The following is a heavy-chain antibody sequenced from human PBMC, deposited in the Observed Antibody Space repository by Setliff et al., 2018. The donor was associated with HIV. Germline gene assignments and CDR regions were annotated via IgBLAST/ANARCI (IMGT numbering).Heavy chain of an antibody. CDR1: GFTFTSSA. V-gene: IGHV1-58*02. CDR3: AADRDSFGTRASYYMDV. Sequence: ASVKVSCKASGFTFTSSAMQWVRQARGQRLEWIGWIVVGSGNTNYAQKFQERVTITRDMSTSTAYMELSSLRSEDTAVYYCAADRDSFGTRASYYMDVWGKGTTVTVSS. D-gene: IGHD5-18*01. J-gene: IGHJ6*03. CDR2: IVVGSGNT.